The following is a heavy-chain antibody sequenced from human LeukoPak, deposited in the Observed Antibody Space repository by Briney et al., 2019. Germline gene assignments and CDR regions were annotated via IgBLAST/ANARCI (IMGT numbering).Heavy chain of an antibody. CDR3: ARDGDYYDSRGDAFDI. CDR1: GFTFISYS. J-gene: IGHJ3*02. Sequence: GGSLRLSCADSGFTFISYSMNWVRQAPGKGLEWVSSISSSSSYIYYADSVKGRFTISRDNAKNSLYLQMNSLRAEDTAVYYCARDGDYYDSRGDAFDIWGQGAMVTVAS. V-gene: IGHV3-21*01. CDR2: ISSSSSYI. D-gene: IGHD3-22*01.